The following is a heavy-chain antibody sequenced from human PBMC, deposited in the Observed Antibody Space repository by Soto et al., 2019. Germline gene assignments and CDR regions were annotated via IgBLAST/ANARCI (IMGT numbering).Heavy chain of an antibody. Sequence: EMQLVESGGGLVKPGGSLRLSCAASGFTFSNAWMSCIRQAPGKGLEWVGRIKSKTDGVTTDNAAPVKGRSTISRDDSKTTLYMQINSLKTEHTAVYYCTSLCHSWGQGTMYTFST. CDR3: TSLCHS. J-gene: IGHJ4*02. CDR2: IKSKTDGVTT. V-gene: IGHV3-15*01. D-gene: IGHD3-10*02. CDR1: GFTFSNAW.